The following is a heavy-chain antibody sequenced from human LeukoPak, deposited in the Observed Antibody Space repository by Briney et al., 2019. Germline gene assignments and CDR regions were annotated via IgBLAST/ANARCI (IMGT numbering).Heavy chain of an antibody. CDR2: IYSGGST. Sequence: QAGGSLRLSCTASGFTVSSNYMSWVRQAPGKGLEWVSVIYSGGSTYYADSVKGRFTISRDNSKNTLYLQMNSLRAEDTAVYYCARVAAAADIDYWGQGTLVTVSS. D-gene: IGHD6-13*01. J-gene: IGHJ4*02. CDR3: ARVAAAADIDY. V-gene: IGHV3-66*02. CDR1: GFTVSSNY.